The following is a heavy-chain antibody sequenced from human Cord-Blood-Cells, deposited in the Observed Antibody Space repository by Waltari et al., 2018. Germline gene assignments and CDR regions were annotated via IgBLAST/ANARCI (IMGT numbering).Heavy chain of an antibody. J-gene: IGHJ5*01. CDR2: ISPIFGKT. CDR1: GGTFSSYA. V-gene: IGHV1-69*06. Sequence: QVQLVQSGAEVKKPGSSVKVSCKASGGTFSSYAISWVRQAPGQGLEWLGGISPIFGKTNDAQKFQGRATITGDKSTSTADMELCSLRSEDTAVYYCARGSDSGYDYWFDSWGQGTLVTVSS. D-gene: IGHD5-12*01. CDR3: ARGSDSGYDYWFDS.